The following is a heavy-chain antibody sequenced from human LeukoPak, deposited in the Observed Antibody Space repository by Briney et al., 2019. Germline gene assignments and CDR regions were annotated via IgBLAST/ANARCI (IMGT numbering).Heavy chain of an antibody. D-gene: IGHD3-16*01. CDR3: AREFGTFDL. Sequence: SETLSLTCTVSGGSINSGSYYWSWIRQHPGKGLEWIGYIYYSGSTYYNPSLKSRVIISLDMSKNQFSLKLSSVTAADTAVYYCAREFGTFDLWGQGTLVTVSS. CDR2: IYYSGST. V-gene: IGHV4-31*03. J-gene: IGHJ5*02. CDR1: GGSINSGSYY.